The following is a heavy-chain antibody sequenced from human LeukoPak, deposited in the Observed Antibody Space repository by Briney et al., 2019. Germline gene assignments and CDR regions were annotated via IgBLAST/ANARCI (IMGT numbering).Heavy chain of an antibody. V-gene: IGHV3-74*01. J-gene: IGHJ5*02. CDR1: GFTFSSYW. Sequence: PGGSLRLSCAASGFTFSSYWMHWVRQAPGKGLVWVSRISSDGSDTNYADSVKGRFTISRDNAKNTLYLQMNSLRAEDTAVYYCARDGSGYYYKWFDPWGQGALVTVSS. D-gene: IGHD3-22*01. CDR3: ARDGSGYYYKWFDP. CDR2: ISSDGSDT.